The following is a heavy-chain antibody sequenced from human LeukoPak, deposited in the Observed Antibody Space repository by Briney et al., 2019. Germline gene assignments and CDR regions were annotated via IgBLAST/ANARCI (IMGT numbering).Heavy chain of an antibody. CDR1: GGSISSGGYY. CDR2: IYTSGST. CDR3: ARSIEGPLYYFYMDV. Sequence: SETLSLTCTVSGGSISSGGYYWSWIRRPAGKRLEWIGRIYTSGSTNYNPTLKSRVTMSVDTSQNQFSLNLSSVTAADTAVYYCARSIEGPLYYFYMDVWGKGTTVTVSS. J-gene: IGHJ6*03. D-gene: IGHD6-6*01. V-gene: IGHV4-61*02.